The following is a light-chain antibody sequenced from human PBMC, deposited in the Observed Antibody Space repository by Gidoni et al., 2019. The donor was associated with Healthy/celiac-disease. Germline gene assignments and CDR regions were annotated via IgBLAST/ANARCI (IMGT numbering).Light chain of an antibody. V-gene: IGLV2-23*02. CDR2: EVS. CDR3: CSYAGSSTV. J-gene: IGLJ3*02. CDR1: SSDVGSYNL. Sequence: QPALTQPASVSGSPGQSITISCTGTSSDVGSYNLVSWYQQHPGKAPKLMIYEVSMRPSGVSNRFSGSKSGNTASLTISGLQAEDEADYYCCSYAGSSTVFGGGTKLTVL.